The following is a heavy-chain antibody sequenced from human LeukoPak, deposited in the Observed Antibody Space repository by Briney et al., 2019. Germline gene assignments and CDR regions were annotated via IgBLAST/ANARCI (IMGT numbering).Heavy chain of an antibody. CDR1: GGSFSGYY. CDR2: INHSGSA. Sequence: PSETLSLTCAVYGGSFSGYYWSWIRQPPGKGLEWIGEINHSGSANYNPSLKSRVTISVDTSKNQFSLKLTSVTAADTAVYYCARLHNIWGAGDWGQGTLVTVSS. V-gene: IGHV4-34*01. D-gene: IGHD3-16*01. CDR3: ARLHNIWGAGD. J-gene: IGHJ4*02.